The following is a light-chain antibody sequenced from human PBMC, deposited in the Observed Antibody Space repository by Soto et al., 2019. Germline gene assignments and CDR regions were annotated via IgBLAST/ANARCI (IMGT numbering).Light chain of an antibody. J-gene: IGLJ1*01. Sequence: QSALARPASVSGSFGQSITISCSGPNTDLGVYGYVSWYQHHPGKAPKLLIYDVNNRPSGISDRFSGSKSGDTASLTISGLQAEDEDDYFCFSKISGFVYGFGTGTKV. CDR2: DVN. CDR1: NTDLGVYGY. CDR3: FSKISGFVYG. V-gene: IGLV2-14*01.